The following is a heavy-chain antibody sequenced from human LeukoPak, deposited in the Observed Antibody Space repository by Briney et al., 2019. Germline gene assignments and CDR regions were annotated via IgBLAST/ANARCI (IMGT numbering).Heavy chain of an antibody. CDR1: GGTFSSYA. J-gene: IGHJ4*02. CDR2: IIPIFGTA. CDR3: ARGGLFGVGPFDY. Sequence: SVKVSCKASGGTFSSYAISWVRQAPGQGLEWMGGIIPIFGTANYAQKFQGRVTITADESTSTAYMELSSLRSEDTTVYYCARGGLFGVGPFDYWGQGTLVTVSS. D-gene: IGHD3-3*01. V-gene: IGHV1-69*13.